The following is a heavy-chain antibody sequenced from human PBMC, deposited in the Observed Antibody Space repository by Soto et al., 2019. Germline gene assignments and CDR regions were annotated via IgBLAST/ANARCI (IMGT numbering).Heavy chain of an antibody. CDR3: ARGSYYYGSGHPDKRYYFDY. Sequence: QLQLQESGPGLVKPSETLSLTCTVSGGSISSSSYYWGWIRQPPGKGLEWIGSIYYSGSTYYNPSLKSRVTISVDTSKNQFSLKLSSVTAADTAVYYCARGSYYYGSGHPDKRYYFDYWGHGTLVTVSS. CDR2: IYYSGST. J-gene: IGHJ4*01. CDR1: GGSISSSSYY. D-gene: IGHD3-10*01. V-gene: IGHV4-39*01.